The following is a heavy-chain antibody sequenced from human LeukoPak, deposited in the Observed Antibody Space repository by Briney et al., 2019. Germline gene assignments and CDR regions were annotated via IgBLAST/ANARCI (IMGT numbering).Heavy chain of an antibody. V-gene: IGHV4-59*01. CDR2: IYDEGTT. Sequence: SETLSLTCSVSGGSINGNYWTWIRQPPGKGLEWIGNIYDEGTTNYNPSLESRLTMSIDTSASHFSLTLRSVTAADTAVYYCARVFRGAVTANWFDLWVQGTLVSVSS. D-gene: IGHD2-21*02. J-gene: IGHJ5*02. CDR1: GGSINGNY. CDR3: ARVFRGAVTANWFDL.